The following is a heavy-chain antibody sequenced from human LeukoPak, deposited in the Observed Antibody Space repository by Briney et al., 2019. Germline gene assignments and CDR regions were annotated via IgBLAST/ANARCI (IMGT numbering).Heavy chain of an antibody. CDR2: INHSGST. CDR1: GGSFSDYY. V-gene: IGHV4-34*01. CDR3: ARMGYSYGTIDFDY. D-gene: IGHD5-18*01. J-gene: IGHJ4*02. Sequence: SETLSLTCAVYGGSFSDYYWSWIRQPPGKGLEWIGEINHSGSTNYNPSLKSRVTISVDTSKNQFSLKLSSVTAADTAVYYCARMGYSYGTIDFDYWGQGTLVTVSS.